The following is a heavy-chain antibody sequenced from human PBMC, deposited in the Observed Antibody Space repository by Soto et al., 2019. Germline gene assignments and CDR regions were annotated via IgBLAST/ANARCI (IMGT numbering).Heavy chain of an antibody. J-gene: IGHJ3*01. Sequence: QITLKESGPTLVKPTQTLTLTCTFSGFSLSTSGVRVGWIRQPPGKALEWVAIIYWNDDKHYSPSLKSRLTIAKDTSKNQVVLTMSNIDPVDTATYCCAHRSFAHDAFDVWGQGTMVTVSS. CDR2: IYWNDDK. CDR3: AHRSFAHDAFDV. CDR1: GFSLSTSGVR. V-gene: IGHV2-5*01. D-gene: IGHD3-3*01.